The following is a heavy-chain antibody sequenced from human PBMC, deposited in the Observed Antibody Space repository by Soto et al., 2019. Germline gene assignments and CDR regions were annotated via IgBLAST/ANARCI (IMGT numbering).Heavy chain of an antibody. CDR2: MNPNSGNT. D-gene: IGHD2-2*01. CDR3: ASDLSCGYQLLCPDYYYYGMDV. V-gene: IGHV1-8*01. Sequence: QVQLVQSGAEVKKPGASVKVSCKASGYTFTSYDINWVRQATGQGLEWMGWMNPNSGNTGYAQKFQGRVTMTRNTSISTAYMELSSLRSEDTAVYYCASDLSCGYQLLCPDYYYYGMDVWGQGTTVTVSS. CDR1: GYTFTSYD. J-gene: IGHJ6*02.